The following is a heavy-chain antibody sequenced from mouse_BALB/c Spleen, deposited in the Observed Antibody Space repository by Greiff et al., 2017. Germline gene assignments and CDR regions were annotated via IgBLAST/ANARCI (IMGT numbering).Heavy chain of an antibody. J-gene: IGHJ4*01. CDR3: ARSRYSYAMDY. D-gene: IGHD2-14*01. CDR2: ISSGSSTI. V-gene: IGHV5-17*02. CDR1: GFTFSSFG. Sequence: EVNVVESGGGLVQPGGSRKLSCAASGFTFSSFGMHWVRQAPEKGLEWVAYISSGSSTIYYADTVKGRFTISRDNPKNTLFLQMTSLRSEDTAMYYCARSRYSYAMDYWGQGTSVTVSS.